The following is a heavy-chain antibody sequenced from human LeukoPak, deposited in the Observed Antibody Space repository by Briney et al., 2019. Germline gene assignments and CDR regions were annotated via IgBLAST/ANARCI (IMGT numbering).Heavy chain of an antibody. CDR2: IYYTGST. J-gene: IGHJ6*02. CDR1: GGSVNNYY. D-gene: IGHD5-18*01. Sequence: SETLSLTCTVSGGSVNNYYWSWIRQPPWKGLEWIGYIYYTGSTNYNPSLKSRVTISVDTSKNQFSLKLSSVTAADTAVYYCARHRSWIQRFHYYYGMDVWGQGTTVTVSS. V-gene: IGHV4-59*08. CDR3: ARHRSWIQRFHYYYGMDV.